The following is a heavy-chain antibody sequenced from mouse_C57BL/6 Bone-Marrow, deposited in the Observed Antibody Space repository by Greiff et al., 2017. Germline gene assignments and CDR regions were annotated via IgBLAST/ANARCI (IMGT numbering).Heavy chain of an antibody. V-gene: IGHV1-52*01. J-gene: IGHJ3*01. CDR2: INPSDSAT. CDR1: GYTFTSYR. Sequence: QVQLQQPGAELVRPGSSVKLSCKASGYTFTSYRMHWVKQRPIQGLEWIGNINPSDSATHYNQKFKDKATLTVDKSSSTAYMQLSSLTSEDAAVYYCAGGYCCGNSGGFAYWGQGTLVTVSA. CDR3: AGGYCCGNSGGFAY. D-gene: IGHD2-1*01.